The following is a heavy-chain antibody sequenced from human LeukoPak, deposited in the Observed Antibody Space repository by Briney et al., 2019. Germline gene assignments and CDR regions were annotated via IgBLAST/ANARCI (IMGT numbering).Heavy chain of an antibody. CDR3: AKDSLRERIVGSTTRGVNDY. CDR1: GFTFSDYY. V-gene: IGHV3-11*04. CDR2: ISSSGSTI. D-gene: IGHD1-26*01. Sequence: TGGSLRLSCAASGFTFSDYYMSWIRQAPGKGLEWVSYISSSGSTIYYADSVKGRFTISRDNAKNSLYLQMNSLRAEDTAVYYCAKDSLRERIVGSTTRGVNDYWGQGTLVTVSS. J-gene: IGHJ4*02.